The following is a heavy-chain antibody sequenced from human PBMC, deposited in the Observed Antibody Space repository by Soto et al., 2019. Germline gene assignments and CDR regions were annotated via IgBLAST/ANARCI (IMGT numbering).Heavy chain of an antibody. D-gene: IGHD2-2*01. J-gene: IGHJ4*02. CDR3: ARRYCSSTSCLIDF. Sequence: EVQLVESGGGLVQPGGSLRLSCAASGFAFSGYDMNWVRQAPGKGLEWVTRISSSSSTIYYADSVKGRFTISRDNAKNSLYLQMNSLRAEDTAVYYCARRYCSSTSCLIDFWGQGTLVTVSS. CDR2: ISSSSSTI. CDR1: GFAFSGYD. V-gene: IGHV3-48*03.